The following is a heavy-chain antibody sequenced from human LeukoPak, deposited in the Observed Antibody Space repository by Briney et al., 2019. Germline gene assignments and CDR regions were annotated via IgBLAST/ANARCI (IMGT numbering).Heavy chain of an antibody. Sequence: GGSLRLSCAASGFTFSSYEMNWVRQAPGKGLEWVSYMSSRGSIIFYADSVKGRFTTSRDNAKNSLYLQMDSLRVEDTAVYYCARGAAGGMYNWFDPWGQGTLVTVSS. J-gene: IGHJ5*02. D-gene: IGHD6-13*01. CDR2: MSSRGSII. CDR1: GFTFSSYE. CDR3: ARGAAGGMYNWFDP. V-gene: IGHV3-48*03.